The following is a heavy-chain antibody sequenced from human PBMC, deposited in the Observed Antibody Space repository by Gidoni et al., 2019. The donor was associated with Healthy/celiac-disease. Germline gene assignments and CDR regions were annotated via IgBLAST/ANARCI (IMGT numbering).Heavy chain of an antibody. D-gene: IGHD3-22*01. Sequence: QVQLVESGGGVVQPGRSLRLSCAESGFTFSSSGMHWVRQAPGKGLEWVAVIWYDGSNKYYADSVKGRFTISRDNSKNTLYLQMNSLRAEDTAVYYCARPTYYYDSSGYNRAEYFQHWGQGTLVTVSS. CDR2: IWYDGSNK. J-gene: IGHJ1*01. CDR3: ARPTYYYDSSGYNRAEYFQH. V-gene: IGHV3-33*01. CDR1: GFTFSSSG.